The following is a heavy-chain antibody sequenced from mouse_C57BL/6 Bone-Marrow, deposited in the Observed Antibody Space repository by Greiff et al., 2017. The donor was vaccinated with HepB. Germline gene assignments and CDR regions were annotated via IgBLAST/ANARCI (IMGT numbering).Heavy chain of an antibody. CDR2: INPRSGYT. J-gene: IGHJ2*01. V-gene: IGHV1-4*01. CDR3: ARDEGYGLFDY. D-gene: IGHD1-1*02. CDR1: GYTFTSYT. Sequence: QVQLQQSGAELARPGASVKMSCKASGYTFTSYTMHWVKQRPGQGLEWIGYINPRSGYTKYNQKFKDKATLTADKSSSTAYMQLSSLRSEDSADYYCARDEGYGLFDYWGQGTTLTVSS.